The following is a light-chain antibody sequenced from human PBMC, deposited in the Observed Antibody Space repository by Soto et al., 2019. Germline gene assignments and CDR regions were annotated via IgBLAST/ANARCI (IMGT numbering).Light chain of an antibody. CDR1: SSDVGGYNY. V-gene: IGLV2-14*01. CDR2: DVN. CDR3: SSYTSSSNV. J-gene: IGLJ1*01. Sequence: QSVLTQPASVSGSPGQSITISCTGTSSDVGGYNYVSWYQQHPGKAPKLLIYDVNNRPSGVSNRFSGSKSSNTASLTISGLQAEDEADYYCSSYTSSSNVFGTGTKLTVL.